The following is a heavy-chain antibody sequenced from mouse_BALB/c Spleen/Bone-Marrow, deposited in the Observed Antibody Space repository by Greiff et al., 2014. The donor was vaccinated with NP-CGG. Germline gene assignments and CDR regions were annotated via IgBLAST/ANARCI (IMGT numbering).Heavy chain of an antibody. Sequence: EVMLVESGGGLVQPGGSLKLSCAASGFTFSSYGMSWVRQTPDKRLELVATINSNGDSTYYPDSVKGRFTISRDNAKNTLYLQMSSLKSEDTAMYYCARDMITTRGFAYWGQGTLVTVSA. CDR1: GFTFSSYG. J-gene: IGHJ3*01. V-gene: IGHV5-6-3*01. CDR3: ARDMITTRGFAY. D-gene: IGHD2-4*01. CDR2: INSNGDST.